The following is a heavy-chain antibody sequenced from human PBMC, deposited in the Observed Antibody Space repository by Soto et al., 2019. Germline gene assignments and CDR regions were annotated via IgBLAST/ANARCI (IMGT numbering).Heavy chain of an antibody. D-gene: IGHD3-10*01. CDR3: ARGXGSEAVYYYYGMDV. J-gene: IGHJ6*02. Sequence: SETLSLTCTVSGGSISSGGYYWSWIRQHPGKGLEWIGYIYYSGSTYYNPSLKSRVTISVDTSKNQFSLKLSSVTAADTAVYYCARGXGSEAVYYYYGMDVWGQGTTVTVSS. V-gene: IGHV4-31*03. CDR2: IYYSGST. CDR1: GGSISSGGYY.